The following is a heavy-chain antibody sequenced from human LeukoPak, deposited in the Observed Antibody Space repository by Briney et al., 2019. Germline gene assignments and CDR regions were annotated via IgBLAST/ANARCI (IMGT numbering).Heavy chain of an antibody. V-gene: IGHV1-69*05. D-gene: IGHD3-10*01. CDR1: GGTFSSYA. J-gene: IGHJ3*02. Sequence: GSSVKVSCKASGGTFSSYAISWVRQAPGQGLEWMGRIIPIFGTANYAQKFQGRVTMTTDTSTSTAYMELRSLRSDDTAVYYCARPLTMVRGVTILDAFDIWGQGTMVTVSS. CDR2: IIPIFGTA. CDR3: ARPLTMVRGVTILDAFDI.